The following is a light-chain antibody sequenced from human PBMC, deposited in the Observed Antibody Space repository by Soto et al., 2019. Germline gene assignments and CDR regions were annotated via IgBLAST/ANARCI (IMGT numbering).Light chain of an antibody. CDR3: VQALQTLFT. Sequence: DLVMTQSPLSLPVTPGEPASISCRSSQSLLHSNGYNYLDWYLQKPGQSPQLLSYLGSNRASGVPVRFSGSGSGTDFTLKISRVEAEDVGVYYCVQALQTLFTFGPGTKVDIK. CDR2: LGS. V-gene: IGKV2-28*01. CDR1: QSLLHSNGYNY. J-gene: IGKJ3*01.